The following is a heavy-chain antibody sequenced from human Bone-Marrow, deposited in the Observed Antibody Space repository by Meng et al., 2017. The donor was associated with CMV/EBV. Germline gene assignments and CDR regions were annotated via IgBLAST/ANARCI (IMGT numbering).Heavy chain of an antibody. V-gene: IGHV1-2*02. Sequence: ASVKVSCKASGYTFTGYYMHWVRQAPGQGLEWMGWINPNSGGTNYAQKFQGRVTMTRDTSISTAYMELSRLRSDDTAVYYCAGPSEVGYSSGWTDAFDIWGQGTMVTVSS. CDR3: AGPSEVGYSSGWTDAFDI. J-gene: IGHJ3*02. D-gene: IGHD6-19*01. CDR1: GYTFTGYY. CDR2: INPNSGGT.